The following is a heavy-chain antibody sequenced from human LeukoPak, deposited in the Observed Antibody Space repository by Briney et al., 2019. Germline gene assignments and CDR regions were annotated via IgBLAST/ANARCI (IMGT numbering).Heavy chain of an antibody. D-gene: IGHD3-10*01. CDR3: ARGDYYGSQNYTYDI. Sequence: GSLRLSCAASGFTFRVYEMQWVRQAPGKGLEWVSYISGRGDTIYYADSVKGRFTISRDNARNSLYLQMNSLRSEDTALYYCARGDYYGSQNYTYDIWGQGTMVTVSS. V-gene: IGHV3-48*03. J-gene: IGHJ3*02. CDR1: GFTFRVYE. CDR2: ISGRGDTI.